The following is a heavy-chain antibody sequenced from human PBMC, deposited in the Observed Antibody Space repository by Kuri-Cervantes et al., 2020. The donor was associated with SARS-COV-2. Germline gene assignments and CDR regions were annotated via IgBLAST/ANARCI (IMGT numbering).Heavy chain of an antibody. CDR2: ISAYNGST. V-gene: IGHV1-18*01. Sequence: ASVKVSCKASGYTFTSYGISWVRQAPGQGLEWMGWISAYNGSTNYAQKLQGRVTMTTDTSTSTAYMELSRLRSDGTAVYYCARDPTGYCSGGSCYLDSWFDPWGQGTLVTVSS. CDR1: GYTFTSYG. CDR3: ARDPTGYCSGGSCYLDSWFDP. D-gene: IGHD2-15*01. J-gene: IGHJ5*02.